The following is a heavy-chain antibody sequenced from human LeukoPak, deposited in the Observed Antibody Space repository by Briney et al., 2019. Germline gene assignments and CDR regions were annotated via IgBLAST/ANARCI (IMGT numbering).Heavy chain of an antibody. CDR1: GGTFNSYA. D-gene: IGHD2-15*01. J-gene: IGHJ3*02. CDR2: IIPIFGIA. V-gene: IGHV1-69*04. CDR3: ARVRGGGPDAFDI. Sequence: SVKVSCKASGGTFNSYAISWVRQAPGQGLEWMGRIIPIFGIANYAQKFQGRVTITADKSTSTACMELSSLRSEDTAVYYCARVRGGGPDAFDIWGQGTMVTVSS.